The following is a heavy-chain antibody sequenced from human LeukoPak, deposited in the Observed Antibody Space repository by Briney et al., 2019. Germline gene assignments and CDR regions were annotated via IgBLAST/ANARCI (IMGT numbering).Heavy chain of an antibody. Sequence: PGGSLRLSCAASGFTFSSYATSWVRQAPGKGLEWVSAISGSGGSTYYADSVKGRFTISRDNSKNTLYLQMNSLRAEDTAVYYCAKVHSSGWYLSYFDYWGQGTLVTVSS. J-gene: IGHJ4*02. CDR2: ISGSGGST. CDR1: GFTFSSYA. D-gene: IGHD6-19*01. V-gene: IGHV3-23*01. CDR3: AKVHSSGWYLSYFDY.